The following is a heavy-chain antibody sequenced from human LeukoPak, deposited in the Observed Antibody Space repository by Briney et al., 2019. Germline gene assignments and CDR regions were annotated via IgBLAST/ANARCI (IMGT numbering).Heavy chain of an antibody. J-gene: IGHJ6*02. CDR1: GFTFDDYA. CDR3: AKAITMVRGVRASYYYYGMDV. Sequence: PGGSLRLSCAASGFTFDDYAMHWVRQAPGKGLEWVSGISWNSGSIGYADSVKGRFTISRDNAKNSLYLQMNSLRAEDTALYYCAKAITMVRGVRASYYYYGMDVWGQGTTVTVSS. V-gene: IGHV3-9*01. D-gene: IGHD3-10*01. CDR2: ISWNSGSI.